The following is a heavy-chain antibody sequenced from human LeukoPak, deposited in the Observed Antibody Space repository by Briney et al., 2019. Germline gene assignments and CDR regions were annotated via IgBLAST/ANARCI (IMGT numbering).Heavy chain of an antibody. D-gene: IGHD4-23*01. CDR1: GFTFSSYW. J-gene: IGHJ4*02. Sequence: PGGSLRLSCAASGFTFSSYWMHWVRQAPGKGLVWVSRINRDGSSTSYADSVKGRFTISRDNAKNTLYLQMNSLRAEDTAVYYCARDHDYGGKDYWGQGTLVTVSS. V-gene: IGHV3-74*01. CDR2: INRDGSST. CDR3: ARDHDYGGKDY.